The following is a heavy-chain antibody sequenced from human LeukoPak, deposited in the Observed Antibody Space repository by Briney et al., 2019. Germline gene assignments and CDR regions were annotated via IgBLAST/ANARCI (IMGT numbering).Heavy chain of an antibody. J-gene: IGHJ4*02. CDR1: GFTFSSYG. Sequence: GRSLRLSCAASGFTFSSYGMHWVRQAPGKGLEWVAVIWYDGSNKYYADSVKGRFTISRDNSKNTLYLQMNSLRAEDTAVYYCARDKGDIVVVPAALFDYWGQGTLVTVSP. CDR2: IWYDGSNK. V-gene: IGHV3-33*01. CDR3: ARDKGDIVVVPAALFDY. D-gene: IGHD2-2*01.